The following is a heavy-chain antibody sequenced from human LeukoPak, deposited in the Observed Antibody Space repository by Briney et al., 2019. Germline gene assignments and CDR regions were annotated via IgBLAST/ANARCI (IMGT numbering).Heavy chain of an antibody. CDR3: AKDLLTYYYDSSGYYVGGLFGY. CDR2: ISGSGGST. J-gene: IGHJ4*02. V-gene: IGHV3-23*01. CDR1: GFTFSSYA. Sequence: SGGSLRLSCAASGFTFSSYAMSWVRQAPGKGLEWVSAISGSGGSTYYADSVKGRFTISRDNSKNTLYLQMNSLRAEDTAVYYCAKDLLTYYYDSSGYYVGGLFGYWGQGTLVTVSS. D-gene: IGHD3-22*01.